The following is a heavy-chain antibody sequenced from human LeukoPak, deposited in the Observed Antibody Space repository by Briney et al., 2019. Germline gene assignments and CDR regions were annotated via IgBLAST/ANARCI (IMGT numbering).Heavy chain of an antibody. CDR3: ARGVAMVRGVYDY. D-gene: IGHD3-10*01. Sequence: TLSLTCTVSGGSISSGDYYWSWIRQPPGKGLEWIGYIYYSGSTYYNPSLKSRVTISVDTSKNQFSLKLSSVTAADTAVYYCARGVAMVRGVYDYWGQGTLVTVSS. CDR1: GGSISSGDYY. CDR2: IYYSGST. V-gene: IGHV4-30-4*01. J-gene: IGHJ4*02.